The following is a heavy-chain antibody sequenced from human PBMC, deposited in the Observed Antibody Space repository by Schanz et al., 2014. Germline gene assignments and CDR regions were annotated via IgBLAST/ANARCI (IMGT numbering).Heavy chain of an antibody. CDR3: ARGGSGSHYRLDY. Sequence: EVQLVESGGGLIQPGGSLRLSCAASGFGFSSYSMNWVRQAPGKGLEWVSYISGSSRTIYYADSMKGRFTVSRDNAENALYLQMNSRRAEDTGLYFCARGGSGSHYRLDYWGQGTLLTVSS. CDR1: GFGFSSYS. D-gene: IGHD1-26*01. J-gene: IGHJ4*02. V-gene: IGHV3-48*01. CDR2: ISGSSRTI.